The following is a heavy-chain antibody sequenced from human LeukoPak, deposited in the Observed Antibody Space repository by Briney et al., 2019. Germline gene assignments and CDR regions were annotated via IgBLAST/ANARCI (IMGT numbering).Heavy chain of an antibody. CDR3: ARGGYSSSWYGSYYYYGMDV. CDR2: IYYSGST. J-gene: IGHJ6*02. CDR1: GGSISGYY. Sequence: SETLSLTCTVSGGSISGYYWSWIRQPPGKGLEWIGYIYYSGSTNYNPSLKSRVTISVDTSKNQFSLKLSSVTAADTAVYYCARGGYSSSWYGSYYYYGMDVWGQGTTVTVSS. V-gene: IGHV4-59*01. D-gene: IGHD6-13*01.